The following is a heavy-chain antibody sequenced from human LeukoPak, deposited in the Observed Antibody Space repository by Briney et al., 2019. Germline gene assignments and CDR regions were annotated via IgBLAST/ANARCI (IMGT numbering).Heavy chain of an antibody. V-gene: IGHV4-34*01. D-gene: IGHD6-19*01. J-gene: IGHJ3*02. Sequence: SEPLSLTCAVYGGSFSGYYWSWIRQPPGKGLEWIGEINHSGSTNYNPSLKSRVTISVDTSKNQFSLRLSSVTAVDTAVYYCANEVAAFDAFDIWGQGTMVTVSS. CDR1: GGSFSGYY. CDR2: INHSGST. CDR3: ANEVAAFDAFDI.